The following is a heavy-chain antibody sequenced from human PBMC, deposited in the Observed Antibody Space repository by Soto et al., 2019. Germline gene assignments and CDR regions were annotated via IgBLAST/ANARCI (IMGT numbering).Heavy chain of an antibody. CDR1: GFNFEDYA. J-gene: IGHJ6*04. V-gene: IGHV3-9*01. CDR2: ITWNSGHV. Sequence: EAQLVQSGGGLVQPGSSLRLSCEGSGFNFEDYAMHWVRQGPGGGLEWVAGITWNSGHVLYAESVKGRFTISRDNAKNSVHLQMNRLRAEDTAQYYCGKDIMEASPLYFFFMEVWGKGTTVTVSP. D-gene: IGHD2-8*01. CDR3: GKDIMEASPLYFFFMEV.